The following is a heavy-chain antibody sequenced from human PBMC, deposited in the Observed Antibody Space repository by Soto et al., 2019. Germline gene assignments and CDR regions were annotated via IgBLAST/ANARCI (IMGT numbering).Heavy chain of an antibody. D-gene: IGHD3-22*01. CDR2: ITSSGGST. J-gene: IGHJ6*02. CDR1: GFTFSNYA. Sequence: GGSLRLSCAAAGFTFSNYAMTWVRQAPGKGLEYVSSITSSGGSTYYADSVKGRFTISRDNSKDTVHLQMHSLRAEDTAVYYCAKVHYDSSAYPINYYYYYGMDVWGQGTTVTVSS. CDR3: AKVHYDSSAYPINYYYYYGMDV. V-gene: IGHV3-23*01.